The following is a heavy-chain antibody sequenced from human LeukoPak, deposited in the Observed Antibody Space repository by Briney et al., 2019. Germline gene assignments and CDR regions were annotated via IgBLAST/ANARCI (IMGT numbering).Heavy chain of an antibody. V-gene: IGHV1-2*02. CDR3: ARDQSYDSSRAFDY. Sequence: ASVKVSCKASGYTFTGYYMHWARQAPGQGLEWMGWINPNSGGTNYAQKFQGRVTMTRDTSISTAYMELSRLRSDDTAVYYCARDQSYDSSRAFDYWGQGTLVTVSS. D-gene: IGHD3-22*01. CDR2: INPNSGGT. CDR1: GYTFTGYY. J-gene: IGHJ4*02.